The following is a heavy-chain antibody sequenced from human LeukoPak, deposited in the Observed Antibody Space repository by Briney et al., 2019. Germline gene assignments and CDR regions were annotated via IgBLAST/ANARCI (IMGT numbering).Heavy chain of an antibody. CDR3: ARGSPLGGN. CDR1: GFTFSSYW. V-gene: IGHV3-7*03. CDR2: IKQDGSAK. J-gene: IGHJ4*02. Sequence: GGSLRLSCAASGFTFSSYWMSWVRQAPGKGLKWVANIKQDGSAKYYVDSVKGRFTISRDNAKNTLSLQMNSLRAEDTAVYYCARGSPLGGNWGQGTLVTVSS.